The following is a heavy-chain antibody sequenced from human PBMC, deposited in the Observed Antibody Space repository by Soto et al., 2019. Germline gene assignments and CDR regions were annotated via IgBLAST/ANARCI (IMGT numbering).Heavy chain of an antibody. D-gene: IGHD3-3*01. CDR1: GFTFGASN. V-gene: IGHV3-73*01. J-gene: IGHJ4*02. Sequence: GGSLRLSCAASGFTFGASNLQWVRQASGKGLEWLGRIGSKGETYATTYAASVKGRFTISRDDSKKTAYLQMNNLESEDTAVYYCSRDDSDLFFNWGRGSLVTGSS. CDR2: IGSKGETYAT. CDR3: SRDDSDLFFN.